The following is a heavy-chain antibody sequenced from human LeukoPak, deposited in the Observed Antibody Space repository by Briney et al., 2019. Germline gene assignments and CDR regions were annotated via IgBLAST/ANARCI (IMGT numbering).Heavy chain of an antibody. Sequence: ASVKVSCKASGYTFTGYYMHWVRQAPGQGLEWMGRINPNSGGTNYAQKFQGKVTMTRDTSIGTAYMELSRLRSDDTAVYYCARENYYDGSGSPSASAPVDHRGQGTLVTVSS. V-gene: IGHV1-2*06. CDR1: GYTFTGYY. J-gene: IGHJ4*02. CDR2: INPNSGGT. CDR3: ARENYYDGSGSPSASAPVDH. D-gene: IGHD3-22*01.